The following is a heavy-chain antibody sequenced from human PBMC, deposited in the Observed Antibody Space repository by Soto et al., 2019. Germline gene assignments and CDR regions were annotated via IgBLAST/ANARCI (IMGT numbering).Heavy chain of an antibody. V-gene: IGHV4-59*08. D-gene: IGHD6-19*01. J-gene: IGHJ1*01. CDR2: IYYSGST. CDR1: GDSISSYY. Sequence: SETLSITCTVSGDSISSYYWSWIRQPPGKGLEWIGYIYYSGSTNYNPSLKSRVTISVDTSKNQFSLKLSSVTAADTAVYYCARQYGYSGGGYTDWGQGTLVTVS. CDR3: ARQYGYSGGGYTD.